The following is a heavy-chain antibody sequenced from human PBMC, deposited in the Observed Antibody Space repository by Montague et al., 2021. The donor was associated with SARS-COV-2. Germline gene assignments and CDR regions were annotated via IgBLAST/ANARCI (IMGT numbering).Heavy chain of an antibody. V-gene: IGHV4-39*02. Sequence: SETLSLTCSVSSGSIISSGYYWGWIRQPPGKELEWIGNIYYSGTTXYNPSLQSRGTISVDTSKNHLSLRLSSVTAADTAAYFCARGMIRGVTTPFDYWGQGSQVTVSS. J-gene: IGHJ4*02. CDR1: SGSIISSGYY. CDR2: IYYSGTT. D-gene: IGHD3-10*01. CDR3: ARGMIRGVTTPFDY.